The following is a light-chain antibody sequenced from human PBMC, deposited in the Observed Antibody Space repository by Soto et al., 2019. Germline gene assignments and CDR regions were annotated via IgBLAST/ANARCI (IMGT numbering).Light chain of an antibody. CDR1: QSINSY. CDR3: QQSFSTPRT. V-gene: IGKV1-39*01. CDR2: AAS. J-gene: IGKJ1*01. Sequence: DIQMTQSPSSQSASVGDRVTITCRASQSINSYLNWYQQKPGKAPKLLIYAASSLQSGVPSRFSGSGSETDFTLTITSLQPDDFGTYYCQQSFSTPRTFGQGTRVDI.